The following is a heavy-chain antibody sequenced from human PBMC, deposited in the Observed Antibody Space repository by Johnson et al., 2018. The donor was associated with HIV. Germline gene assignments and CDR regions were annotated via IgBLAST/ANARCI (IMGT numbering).Heavy chain of an antibody. CDR3: ASPLPTGTTSLDAFDI. CDR2: ITGSGDT. V-gene: IGHV3-64*04. CDR1: GFTFSSWP. Sequence: QMLLVESGGGVVQPGGSLRLSCAASGFTFSSWPMHWVRQAPGKGLEYVSRITGSGDTYYVNSVKGRFTISRDNSKSTLYLQMNSLRAEDTAVYYCASPLPTGTTSLDAFDIWGQGTMVTVSS. D-gene: IGHD1-7*01. J-gene: IGHJ3*02.